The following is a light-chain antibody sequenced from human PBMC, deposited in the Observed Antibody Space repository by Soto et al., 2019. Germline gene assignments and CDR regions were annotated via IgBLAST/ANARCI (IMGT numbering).Light chain of an antibody. Sequence: SYELPQPPSMSVSPEQTARITCSGDALPKHFAYWYQQKPAQAPLLVIYKDTERPSGIPERFSGSNSGTTVTLTISGVQAEDEADYYCLSPDISGTSWVFGGGTKVTVL. J-gene: IGLJ3*02. CDR2: KDT. CDR1: ALPKHF. CDR3: LSPDISGTSWV. V-gene: IGLV3-25*02.